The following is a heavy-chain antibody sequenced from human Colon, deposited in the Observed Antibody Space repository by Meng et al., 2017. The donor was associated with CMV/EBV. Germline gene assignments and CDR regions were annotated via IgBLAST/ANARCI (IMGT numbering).Heavy chain of an antibody. Sequence: GGSLRLSCAASGFTFDDFAMHWVRQGPGKGLEWVSGISWNGGRVGYADTVKGRLTISRDNAKNSVYLQMNSLRVEDTGVYYCAKDIAMAGVVNGVENWGQGTLVTVSS. CDR1: GFTFDDFA. D-gene: IGHD3-3*01. J-gene: IGHJ4*02. V-gene: IGHV3-9*01. CDR3: AKDIAMAGVVNGVEN. CDR2: ISWNGGRV.